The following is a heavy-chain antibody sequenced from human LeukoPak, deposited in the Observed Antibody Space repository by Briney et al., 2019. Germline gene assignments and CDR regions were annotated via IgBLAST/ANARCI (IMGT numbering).Heavy chain of an antibody. V-gene: IGHV4-59*08. Sequence: SETLSLTCTASGDSISGYYWSWIRQPPGKGLEWIGYIYYSGSTNYNPSLKSRVTISVDTSKNQFSLKLSSVTAADTAVYYCARQHSDFWSLDYWGQGTLVTVSS. CDR1: GDSISGYY. D-gene: IGHD3-3*01. CDR2: IYYSGST. CDR3: ARQHSDFWSLDY. J-gene: IGHJ4*02.